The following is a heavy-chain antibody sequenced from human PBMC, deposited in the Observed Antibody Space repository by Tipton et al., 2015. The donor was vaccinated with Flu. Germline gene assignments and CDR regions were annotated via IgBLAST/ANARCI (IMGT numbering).Heavy chain of an antibody. CDR2: ISGSGGST. CDR3: AKWGTLRGIQLWLFNAAYFDY. CDR1: GFTFSSYA. V-gene: IGHV3-23*01. Sequence: SLRLSCAASGFTFSSYAMSWVRQAPGKGLEWVSAISGSGGSTYYADSVKGRFTISRDNSKNTLYLQMNSLRAEDTAVYYCAKWGTLRGIQLWLFNAAYFDYWGQGTLVTVSS. J-gene: IGHJ4*02. D-gene: IGHD5-18*01.